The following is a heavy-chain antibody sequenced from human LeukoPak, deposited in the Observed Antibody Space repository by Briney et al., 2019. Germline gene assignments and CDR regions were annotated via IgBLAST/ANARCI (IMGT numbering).Heavy chain of an antibody. D-gene: IGHD6-19*01. V-gene: IGHV3-21*01. CDR3: ARDREYSSGYLDY. J-gene: IGHJ4*02. CDR2: ISSSSSYI. CDR1: DNSFNSYI. Sequence: GGSLRLSCVGSDNSFNSYIINWVRQAPGKGLEWVSSISSSSSYIYYADSVKGRFTISRDNAKNSLYLQMNSLRAEDTAVYYCARDREYSSGYLDYWGQGTLVTVSS.